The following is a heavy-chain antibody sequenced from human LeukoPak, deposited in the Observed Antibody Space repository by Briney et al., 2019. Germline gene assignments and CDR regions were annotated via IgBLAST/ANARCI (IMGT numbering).Heavy chain of an antibody. Sequence: SETLSLTCAVYGGSFSGYYWSWIRQPPGKGLEWIGEINHSGSTNYNPSLKSRVTISVDTSKNQFSLKLSSVTAADTAVYYCARGQGVVPAVSFGYDYWGQGTLVTVSS. CDR2: INHSGST. CDR1: GGSFSGYY. V-gene: IGHV4-34*01. CDR3: ARGQGVVPAVSFGYDY. J-gene: IGHJ4*02. D-gene: IGHD2-2*01.